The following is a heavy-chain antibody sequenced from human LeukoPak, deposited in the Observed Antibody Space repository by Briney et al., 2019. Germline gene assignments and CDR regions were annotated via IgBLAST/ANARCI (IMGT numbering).Heavy chain of an antibody. V-gene: IGHV1-18*01. CDR3: ARGVKYYYGSGSYYTD. CDR1: GYTFTSYA. Sequence: ASVKVSCKASGYTFTSYAISWVRQAPGQGLEWMGWISTYNGNTNYAQKFQGRVTMTRDTSISTAYMELSRLRSDDTAVYYCARGVKYYYGSGSYYTDWGQGTLVTVSS. D-gene: IGHD3-10*01. CDR2: ISTYNGNT. J-gene: IGHJ4*02.